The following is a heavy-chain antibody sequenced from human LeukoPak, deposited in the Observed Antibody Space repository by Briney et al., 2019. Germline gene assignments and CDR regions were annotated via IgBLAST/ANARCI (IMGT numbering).Heavy chain of an antibody. V-gene: IGHV1-8*01. CDR1: GYTFTSYD. CDR3: ARHRPYAYSRSFDP. D-gene: IGHD3-16*01. CDR2: MNPNSGNT. Sequence: ASVKVSCKVSGYTFTSYDINWVRQATGQGLEWMGWMNPNSGNTGYAQKFQGRVTMTRNTSISTAYMELSSLRSEDTAVYYCARHRPYAYSRSFDPWGQGTLVTVSS. J-gene: IGHJ5*02.